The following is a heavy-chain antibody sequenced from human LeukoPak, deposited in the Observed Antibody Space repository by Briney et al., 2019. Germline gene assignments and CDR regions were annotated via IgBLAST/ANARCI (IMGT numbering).Heavy chain of an antibody. D-gene: IGHD2-8*01. V-gene: IGHV3-48*01. J-gene: IGHJ2*01. CDR2: ISTSSGTI. CDR3: ARVGNDDWYFAL. Sequence: PGGSLRLSCAASGFTFSSYSMNWVRQAPGKGLEWVSYISTSSGTIYYADSVKGRFTISRDNAKSSLHLQMNSLRAEDTAVYYCARVGNDDWYFALWGRGTLVTVSS. CDR1: GFTFSSYS.